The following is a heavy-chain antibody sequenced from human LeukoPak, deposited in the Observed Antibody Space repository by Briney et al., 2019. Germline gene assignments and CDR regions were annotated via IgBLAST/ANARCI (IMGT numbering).Heavy chain of an antibody. CDR3: AKDLYNWNYGGAFDI. D-gene: IGHD1-7*01. V-gene: IGHV3-23*01. J-gene: IGHJ3*02. CDR1: GVTFSSYA. Sequence: GGSLRLSCAASGVTFSSYAMSWVREAPGKGLEWVSAISGSGGSTYYADSVKGRFTISRDNSKNTLYLQMNSLRAEDTAVYYCAKDLYNWNYGGAFDIWGQGTMVTVSS. CDR2: ISGSGGST.